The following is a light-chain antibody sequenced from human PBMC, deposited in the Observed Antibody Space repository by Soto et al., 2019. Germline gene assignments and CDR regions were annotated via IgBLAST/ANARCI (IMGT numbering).Light chain of an antibody. V-gene: IGKV3-15*01. CDR2: AAS. J-gene: IGKJ2*01. CDR1: QRVSRN. CDR3: QQYNNWPYT. Sequence: EIVMTQSPATLSVSPGERATLSCRASQRVSRNLSWYQQKPGQAPRLLIYAASTRATGIPARFSGSVSGTEFTLTISSLQSEDFAVYYCQQYNNWPYTFGQGTKLAIK.